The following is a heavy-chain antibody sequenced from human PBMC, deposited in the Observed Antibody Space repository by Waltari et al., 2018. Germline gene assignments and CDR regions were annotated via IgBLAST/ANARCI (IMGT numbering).Heavy chain of an antibody. V-gene: IGHV3-11*04. CDR3: ARDSYCTGAVCSSYGMDV. D-gene: IGHD2-8*02. CDR1: GFPFSDSY. J-gene: IGHJ6*02. Sequence: QVQLVESGGGLVRPGGFLRLSCAASGFPFSDSYMSWIRQAPGKGLEWVSYISSSGSTIYYADSVKGRFTISRDNAKNSLYLQMNSLRAEDTAVYYCARDSYCTGAVCSSYGMDVWGQGTTVTVSS. CDR2: ISSSGSTI.